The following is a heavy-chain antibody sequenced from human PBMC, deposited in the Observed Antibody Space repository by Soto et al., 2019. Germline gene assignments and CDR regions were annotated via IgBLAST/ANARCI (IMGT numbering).Heavy chain of an antibody. V-gene: IGHV3-30*03. CDR2: ISYDGNNK. CDR3: ARGPSYSDSYFDH. CDR1: GFTFSSFW. Sequence: PGGSLRLSCEVSGFTFSSFWMHWVRQAPGKGLQWLAVISYDGNNKYYADSVEGRFTISRDNSKNTVYLQMNSLRLEDTAVYYCARGPSYSDSYFDHWGQGTLVTVS. D-gene: IGHD4-17*01. J-gene: IGHJ4*02.